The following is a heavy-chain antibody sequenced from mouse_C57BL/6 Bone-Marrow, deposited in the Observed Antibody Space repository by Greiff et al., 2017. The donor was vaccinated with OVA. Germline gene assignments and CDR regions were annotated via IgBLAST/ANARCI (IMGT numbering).Heavy chain of an antibody. V-gene: IGHV5-16*01. CDR3: ARETAQANWYFDV. J-gene: IGHJ1*03. CDR2: INYDGSST. Sequence: EVQRVESEGGLVQPGSSMKLSCTASGFTFSDYYMAWVRQVPEKGLEWVANINYDGSSTYYLDSLKSRFIISRDNAKNILYLQMSSLKSEDTATYYCARETAQANWYFDVWGTGTTVTVSS. CDR1: GFTFSDYY. D-gene: IGHD3-2*02.